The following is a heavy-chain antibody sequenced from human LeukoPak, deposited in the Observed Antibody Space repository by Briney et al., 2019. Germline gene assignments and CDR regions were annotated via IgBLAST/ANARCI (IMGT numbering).Heavy chain of an antibody. CDR3: AKDRRGYSYGYYFDY. D-gene: IGHD5-18*01. V-gene: IGHV3-23*01. J-gene: IGHJ4*02. Sequence: GGSLRLSCAASGFTFSSYAMSWVRQAPGKGLEWVSAISGGGGSTYYADSVKGRFTISRDNSKNTLYLQMNSLRAEDTAVYYCAKDRRGYSYGYYFDYWGEGTLVTVSS. CDR1: GFTFSSYA. CDR2: ISGGGGST.